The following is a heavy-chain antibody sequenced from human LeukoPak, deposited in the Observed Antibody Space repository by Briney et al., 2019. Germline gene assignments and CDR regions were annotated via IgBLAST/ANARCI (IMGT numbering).Heavy chain of an antibody. CDR3: ARHLPLDCSSTSCYYMDV. CDR1: GYSISSGYY. CDR2: IYHSGST. J-gene: IGHJ6*03. Sequence: SETLSLICAVSGYSISSGYYWGWIRQPPGKGLEWIGSIYHSGSTYYNPSLKSRVTISVDTSKNQFSLKLSSVTAADTAVYYCARHLPLDCSSTSCYYMDVWGKGTTVTVSS. D-gene: IGHD2-2*01. V-gene: IGHV4-38-2*01.